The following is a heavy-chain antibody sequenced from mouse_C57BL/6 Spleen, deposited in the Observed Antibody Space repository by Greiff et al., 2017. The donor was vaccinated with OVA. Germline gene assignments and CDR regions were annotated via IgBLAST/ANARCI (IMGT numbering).Heavy chain of an antibody. Sequence: VQLQQPGPELVKPGASVKISCKASGYTFTDYYINWVKQRPGQGLEWIGWIFPGSGSTYYNEKFKGKATLTVDKSSSTAYMLLSSLTSEDSAVYFCARSYYGSSYENWYFDVWGTGTTVTVSS. J-gene: IGHJ1*03. CDR2: IFPGSGST. V-gene: IGHV1-75*01. CDR1: GYTFTDYY. CDR3: ARSYYGSSYENWYFDV. D-gene: IGHD1-1*01.